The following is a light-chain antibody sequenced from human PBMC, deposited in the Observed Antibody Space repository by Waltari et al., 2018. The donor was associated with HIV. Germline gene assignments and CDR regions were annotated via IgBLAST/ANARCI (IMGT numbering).Light chain of an antibody. V-gene: IGLV7-46*01. CDR1: TGAVTSGHY. CDR2: DTS. J-gene: IGLJ2*01. Sequence: QAVVTQEPSLTVSPGGTVTLTCGSTTGAVTSGHYPYWFQQKPGQAPRTLIYDTSNKHSWTPALTLSGAQPEDEAEYYCLLSYSGARPHVVFGGGTKLTVL. CDR3: LLSYSGARPHVV.